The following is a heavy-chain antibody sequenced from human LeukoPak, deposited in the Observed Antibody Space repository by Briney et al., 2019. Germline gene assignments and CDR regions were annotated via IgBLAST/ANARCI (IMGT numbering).Heavy chain of an antibody. V-gene: IGHV4-4*07. D-gene: IGHD3-22*01. J-gene: IGHJ4*02. CDR1: GGSISSYY. Sequence: SETLSLTCTVSGGSISSYYWSWIRQPAGKGLEWIGRICTSGSTNYNPSLKSRVTMSVDTSKNQFSLKLSSVTAADTAVYYCARAGYYYDSSGYSPLFDYWGQGTLVTVSS. CDR2: ICTSGST. CDR3: ARAGYYYDSSGYSPLFDY.